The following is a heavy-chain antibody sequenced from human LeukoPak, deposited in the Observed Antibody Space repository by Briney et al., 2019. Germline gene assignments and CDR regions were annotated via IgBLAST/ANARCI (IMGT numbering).Heavy chain of an antibody. Sequence: PSETLSLTCAVYAGSFSGYYCSWIRHPPPEGLEWIGRIYTSGSTNYNPSLKSRVTMSVDTSKNPFSLKLSSVTAADTAVYYCARDYDSECYFDYWGQGPLVTVSS. CDR2: IYTSGST. V-gene: IGHV4-59*10. J-gene: IGHJ4*02. D-gene: IGHD3-16*01. CDR3: ARDYDSECYFDY. CDR1: AGSFSGYY.